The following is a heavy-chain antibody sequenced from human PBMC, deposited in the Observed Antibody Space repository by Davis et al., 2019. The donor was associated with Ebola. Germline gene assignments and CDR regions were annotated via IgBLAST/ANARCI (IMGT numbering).Heavy chain of an antibody. V-gene: IGHV3-21*01. CDR3: ARDGDIVVVPAYYYYGMDV. CDR1: GFTFSSYS. D-gene: IGHD2-2*01. J-gene: IGHJ6*02. CDR2: ISSSSSYI. Sequence: PGGSLRLSCAASGFTFSSYSMNWVRQAPGKGLEWVSSISSSSSYIYYADSEKGRFTISRDNAKNSLYLQMNSLRAEDTAVYYCARDGDIVVVPAYYYYGMDVWGQGTTVTVSS.